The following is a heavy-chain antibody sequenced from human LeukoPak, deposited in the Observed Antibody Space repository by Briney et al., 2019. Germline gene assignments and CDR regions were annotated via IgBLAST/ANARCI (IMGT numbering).Heavy chain of an antibody. J-gene: IGHJ3*02. CDR1: GGSISSSSYY. D-gene: IGHD6-19*01. Sequence: SETLSFTCTVSGGSISSSSYYWGWIRQPPGKGLEWIGSIYYSGSTYYNPSLKSRVTISVDASKNQFSLKLSSVTAADTAVYYCARHCPRIAVAFAFDIWGQGTMVTVSS. V-gene: IGHV4-39*01. CDR2: IYYSGST. CDR3: ARHCPRIAVAFAFDI.